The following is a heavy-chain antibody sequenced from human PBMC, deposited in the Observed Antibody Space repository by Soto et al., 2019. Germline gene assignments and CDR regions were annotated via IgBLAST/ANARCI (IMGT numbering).Heavy chain of an antibody. Sequence: SETLSLTCGVYNGSFTGHYWAWIRQAPGKGLEWIGEINHSGFANYNPSLKSRVAISLDTSKTQFSLSLTSVTVADRAIYYCAIPPPAVAGLIDYWGQGTLVTVSS. CDR1: NGSFTGHY. V-gene: IGHV4-34*01. CDR3: AIPPPAVAGLIDY. CDR2: INHSGFA. J-gene: IGHJ4*02. D-gene: IGHD6-19*01.